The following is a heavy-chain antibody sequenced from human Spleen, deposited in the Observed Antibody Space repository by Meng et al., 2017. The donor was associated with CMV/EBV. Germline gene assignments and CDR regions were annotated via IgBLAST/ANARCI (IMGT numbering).Heavy chain of an antibody. V-gene: IGHV3-48*04. CDR1: GFTSGIYP. Sequence: GGSLRLSCVASGFTSGIYPMNWVRQAPGKGLEWLSYISSSSRTIYYADSVKGRFTISRDNAKNSLYLQMNSLRGEDTAVYYCARAYRAIDYWGQGTLVTVSS. J-gene: IGHJ4*02. CDR2: ISSSSRTI. D-gene: IGHD1-26*01. CDR3: ARAYRAIDY.